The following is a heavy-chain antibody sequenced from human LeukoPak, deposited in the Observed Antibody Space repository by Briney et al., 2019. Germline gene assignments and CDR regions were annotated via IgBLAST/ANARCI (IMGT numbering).Heavy chain of an antibody. D-gene: IGHD6-13*01. Sequence: PGGSLRLSCAASGLTFSSHWMHWVRQAPGKGLVWVSRITNDGSSTTYADSVKGRFTISRDNAKNSLYLQMNSLRAEDTAVYYCARDPRWGIAAAEYYFDYWGQGTLVTVSS. CDR3: ARDPRWGIAAAEYYFDY. CDR2: ITNDGSST. J-gene: IGHJ4*02. V-gene: IGHV3-74*01. CDR1: GLTFSSHW.